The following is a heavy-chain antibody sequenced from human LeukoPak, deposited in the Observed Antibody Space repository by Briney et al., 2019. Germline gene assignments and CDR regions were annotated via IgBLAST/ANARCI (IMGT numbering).Heavy chain of an antibody. CDR2: IKQDGSEK. Sequence: GGSLRLSCAASGFTFTNYWMSWVRQAPGKGLEWVANIKQDGSEKDYVDSMKGRFTISRDNPKNSVSLQMNSLRAEDTAVYYCARIGYRSSSFDYWGQGTLVTVSS. D-gene: IGHD6-6*01. V-gene: IGHV3-7*01. CDR1: GFTFTNYW. J-gene: IGHJ4*02. CDR3: ARIGYRSSSFDY.